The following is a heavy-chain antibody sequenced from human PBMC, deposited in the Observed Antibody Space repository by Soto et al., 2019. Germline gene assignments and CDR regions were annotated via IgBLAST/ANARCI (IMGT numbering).Heavy chain of an antibody. CDR2: ISWNSGSI. V-gene: IGHV3-9*01. Sequence: DVQLVESGGGLVQPGRSLRLSCAASGFTFDDYAMHWVRQAPGKGLEWVSGISWNSGSIGYADSVKGRFTISRDNAKNSLYLQMNSLRAEDSALYSCAKDMTEAGHYYYMDVWGKGTTVTVSS. J-gene: IGHJ6*03. CDR3: AKDMTEAGHYYYMDV. CDR1: GFTFDDYA.